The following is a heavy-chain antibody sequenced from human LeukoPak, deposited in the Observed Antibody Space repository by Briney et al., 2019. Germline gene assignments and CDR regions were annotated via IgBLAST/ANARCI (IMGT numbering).Heavy chain of an antibody. J-gene: IGHJ2*01. CDR3: AREGYYYDSSGYNYWYFDL. D-gene: IGHD3-22*01. Sequence: SQTLSLTCTVSGGSISRGDYYWSWIRQPPGKGLEWIGYIYYSGSTYYNPSLKSRVTISVDTSKNQFSLKLSSVTAADTAVYYCAREGYYYDSSGYNYWYFDLWGRGTLVTVSS. CDR1: GGSISRGDYY. V-gene: IGHV4-30-4*01. CDR2: IYYSGST.